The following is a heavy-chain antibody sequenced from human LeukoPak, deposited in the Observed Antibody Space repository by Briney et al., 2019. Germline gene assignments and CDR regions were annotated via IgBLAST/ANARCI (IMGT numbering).Heavy chain of an antibody. V-gene: IGHV1-18*01. Sequence: ASVKVSCKATSHISWVRQAPGQGLEWMGWIGSYEGDTYYAQKFQGRVTVTTDTSTNAAYMELRSLRADDTAVYYCARDFWNFYDSSGYYRDFDSWGQGTLVTVSS. CDR3: ARDFWNFYDSSGYYRDFDS. J-gene: IGHJ5*01. CDR1: TSH. CDR2: IGSYEGDT. D-gene: IGHD3-22*01.